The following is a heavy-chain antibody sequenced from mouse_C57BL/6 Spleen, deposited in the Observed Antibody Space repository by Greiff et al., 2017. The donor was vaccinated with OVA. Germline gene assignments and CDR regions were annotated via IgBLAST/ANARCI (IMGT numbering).Heavy chain of an antibody. CDR3: ARANWEPYWYFDV. V-gene: IGHV2-2*01. CDR2: IWSGGST. CDR1: GFSLTSYG. Sequence: VQRVESGPGLVQPSQSLSITCTVSGFSLTSYGVHWVRQSPGKGLEWLGVIWSGGSTDYNAAFISRLSISKDNSKSQVFFKMNSLQADDTAIYYCARANWEPYWYFDVWGTGTTVTVSS. J-gene: IGHJ1*03. D-gene: IGHD4-1*01.